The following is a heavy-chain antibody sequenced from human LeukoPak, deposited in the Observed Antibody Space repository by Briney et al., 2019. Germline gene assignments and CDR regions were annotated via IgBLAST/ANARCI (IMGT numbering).Heavy chain of an antibody. J-gene: IGHJ4*02. D-gene: IGHD5-18*01. CDR2: ISSSGSTI. Sequence: RSGGSLRLSCAASGFTFSDYYMSWIRQAPGKGLEWVSYISSSGSTIYYADSVKGRFTISRDNAKNSLYLQMNSLRAEDTAVYYCARDLFPGTWIQLWSYSGGFDYWGQGTLVTVSS. CDR3: ARDLFPGTWIQLWSYSGGFDY. CDR1: GFTFSDYY. V-gene: IGHV3-11*04.